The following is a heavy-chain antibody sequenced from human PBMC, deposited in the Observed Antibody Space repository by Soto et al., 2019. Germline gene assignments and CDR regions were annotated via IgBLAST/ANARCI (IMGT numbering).Heavy chain of an antibody. J-gene: IGHJ6*02. D-gene: IGHD6-13*01. Sequence: SGGSLRLSCAASGFTFSSYAMHWVRQAPGKGLEWVAVISYDGSNKYYADSVKGRFTISRDNSKNTLYLQMNSLRAEDTAVYYCARGSAGTSHYYYYYGMDVWGQGTTVIVSS. CDR3: ARGSAGTSHYYYYYGMDV. CDR2: ISYDGSNK. V-gene: IGHV3-30-3*01. CDR1: GFTFSSYA.